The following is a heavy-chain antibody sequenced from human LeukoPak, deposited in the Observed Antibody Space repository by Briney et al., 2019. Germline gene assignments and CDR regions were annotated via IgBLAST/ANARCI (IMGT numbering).Heavy chain of an antibody. D-gene: IGHD4-17*01. CDR3: ATVGYGDYHFDY. V-gene: IGHV1-69*05. Sequence: ASVKVSCKASGGTFSSYAISWVRQAPGQGLEWMGGIILIFGAANYAQKFQGRVTITTDESTSTAYMELSSLRSEDTAVYYCATVGYGDYHFDYWGQGTLVTVSS. CDR2: IILIFGAA. CDR1: GGTFSSYA. J-gene: IGHJ4*02.